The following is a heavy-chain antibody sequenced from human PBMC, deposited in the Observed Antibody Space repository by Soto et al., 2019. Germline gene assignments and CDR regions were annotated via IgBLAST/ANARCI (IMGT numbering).Heavy chain of an antibody. CDR1: GGSISSGDYY. CDR2: IYYSGST. Sequence: PSETLSLTCTVSGGSISSGDYYWSWIRRPPGKGLEWIGYIYYSGSTYYNPSLKSRVTISVDTSKNQFSLKLSSVTAADTAVYYCARDEKGTGTTLSWFDPGGQGTLVTVSS. J-gene: IGHJ5*02. V-gene: IGHV4-30-4*01. CDR3: ARDEKGTGTTLSWFDP. D-gene: IGHD1-7*01.